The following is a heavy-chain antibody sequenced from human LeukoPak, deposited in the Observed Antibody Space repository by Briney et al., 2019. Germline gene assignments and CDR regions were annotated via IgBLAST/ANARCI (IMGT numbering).Heavy chain of an antibody. V-gene: IGHV1-8*01. D-gene: IGHD6-13*01. CDR3: ARRLLAAAGHFQH. CDR1: GYAFTTYD. Sequence: ASVKVSCKSSGYAFTTYDINWVRQATGQGLEWMGWMNPNNGNTGSPQKFQGRVTMTRNTSISTAYMALSSLRSEDTAVYYCARRLLAAAGHFQHWGQGTLVTVSS. CDR2: MNPNNGNT. J-gene: IGHJ1*01.